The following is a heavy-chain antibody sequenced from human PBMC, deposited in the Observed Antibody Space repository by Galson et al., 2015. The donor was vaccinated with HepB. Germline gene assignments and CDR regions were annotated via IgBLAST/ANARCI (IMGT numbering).Heavy chain of an antibody. CDR1: GFTFSSYA. CDR2: VSYDGSNK. J-gene: IGHJ3*02. D-gene: IGHD6-19*01. Sequence: SLRLSCAASGFTFSSYAMHWVRQAPGKGLEWVAVVSYDGSNKYYADSVKGRFTISRDNSKNTLYLQMNSLRAEDTAVYYCASSGIAVADNHAFDIWGQGTMVTVSS. V-gene: IGHV3-30-3*01. CDR3: ASSGIAVADNHAFDI.